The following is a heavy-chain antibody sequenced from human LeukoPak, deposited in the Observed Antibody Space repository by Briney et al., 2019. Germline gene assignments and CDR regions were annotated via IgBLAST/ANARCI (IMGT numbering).Heavy chain of an antibody. Sequence: PGGSLRLSCAASGFTFDDYAMHWVRQAPGKGLEWVANIKEDGSENSYMESVKGRFTISRDNAKNSLYLQLRSLRAEDTAVYFCARQRYSDYWGQGTLVTVSS. V-gene: IGHV3-7*01. D-gene: IGHD1-1*01. J-gene: IGHJ4*02. CDR3: ARQRYSDY. CDR2: IKEDGSEN. CDR1: GFTFDDYA.